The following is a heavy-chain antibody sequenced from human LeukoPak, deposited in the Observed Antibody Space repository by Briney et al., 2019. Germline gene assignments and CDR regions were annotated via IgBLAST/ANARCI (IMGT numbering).Heavy chain of an antibody. V-gene: IGHV4-59*11. CDR3: ARDPLYYGSGSYTNYFDY. J-gene: IGHJ4*02. Sequence: SETLSLTCSVSGDSIRSHYWNWIRQPPGKGLEWIGYISYSGSTNYNRSLKSRLTISIDTSKNQFSLKLSSVTAADTAVYYCARDPLYYGSGSYTNYFDYWGQGTLVTVSS. CDR2: ISYSGST. D-gene: IGHD3-10*01. CDR1: GDSIRSHY.